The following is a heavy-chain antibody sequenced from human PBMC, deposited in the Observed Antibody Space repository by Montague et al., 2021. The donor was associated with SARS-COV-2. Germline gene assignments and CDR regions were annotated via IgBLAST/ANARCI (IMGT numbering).Heavy chain of an antibody. CDR1: GGSISSGGYY. V-gene: IGHV4-31*03. Sequence: TLSLTCTVSGGSISSGGYYWSWIRQPPGKGLEWIGYIYYSGSTNYNPSLKSRLTISVDTSKNQFSLKLSSVTAADTAVYYCARGEGVMVYAYGMNAGGQGP. J-gene: IGHJ6*01. D-gene: IGHD2-8*01. CDR2: IYYSGST. CDR3: ARGEGVMVYAYGMNA.